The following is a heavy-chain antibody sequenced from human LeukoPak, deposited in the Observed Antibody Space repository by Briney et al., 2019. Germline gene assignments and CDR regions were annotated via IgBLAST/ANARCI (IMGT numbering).Heavy chain of an antibody. J-gene: IGHJ4*02. CDR1: GFTFSSYG. CDR2: ISYDGINK. V-gene: IGHV3-30*03. CDR3: ARASGERFLEWYHTPPNYYFDY. D-gene: IGHD3-3*01. Sequence: AGGALRLSCAASGFTFSSYGMHWGRQAPGKGLEWGAGISYDGINKYYADSVKGRVTIVRDNSKNTLYLQMNSLRAEDTALYYCARASGERFLEWYHTPPNYYFDYWGQGTLVTVSS.